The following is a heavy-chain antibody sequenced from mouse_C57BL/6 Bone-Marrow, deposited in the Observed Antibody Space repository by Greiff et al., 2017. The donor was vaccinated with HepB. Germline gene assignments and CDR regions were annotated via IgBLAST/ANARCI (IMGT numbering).Heavy chain of an antibody. CDR1: GFSLTSYG. CDR3: ASWIYYGNLRRAMDY. CDR2: IRGVGST. V-gene: IGHV2-6*01. J-gene: IGHJ4*01. Sequence: VQVVESGPGLVAPSQSLSITCTVSGFSLTSYGVDWVRQSPEKGLEWLGVIRGVGSTNYNSALKSRLSISKDNSKSQVFLKMNSLQTDDTAMYYCASWIYYGNLRRAMDYWGQGTSVTVSS. D-gene: IGHD2-1*01.